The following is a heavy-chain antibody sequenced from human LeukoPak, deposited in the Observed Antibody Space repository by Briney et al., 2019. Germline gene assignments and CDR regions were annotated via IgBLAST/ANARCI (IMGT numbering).Heavy chain of an antibody. V-gene: IGHV3-7*03. Sequence: PGGSLRLSCAASGFTFSSYWMSWVRQAPGKGLEWVANIKQDGSEKYYVDSVKGRFTISRDDFKNTLYLQMNSLRAEDTAVYYCARVAGMAIIRGSFDIWGQGTVVTVSS. J-gene: IGHJ3*02. CDR3: ARVAGMAIIRGSFDI. D-gene: IGHD3-22*01. CDR2: IKQDGSEK. CDR1: GFTFSSYW.